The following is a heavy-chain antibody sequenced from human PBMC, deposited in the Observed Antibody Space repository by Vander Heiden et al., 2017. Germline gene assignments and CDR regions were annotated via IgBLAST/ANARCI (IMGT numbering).Heavy chain of an antibody. CDR2: IYTSGST. D-gene: IGHD1-7*01. Sequence: QVQLQESGPGLVKPSETLSLTCTVSGGSIRSYSWSWIRQPAGKGLEWIGRIYTSGSTNYNPSLKSRVTMSVDTSKNQFSLKLSSVTAADTAVYYCARVGVELRDGEADPQNWFDPWGQGTLVTVSS. CDR3: ARVGVELRDGEADPQNWFDP. J-gene: IGHJ5*02. V-gene: IGHV4-4*07. CDR1: GGSIRSYS.